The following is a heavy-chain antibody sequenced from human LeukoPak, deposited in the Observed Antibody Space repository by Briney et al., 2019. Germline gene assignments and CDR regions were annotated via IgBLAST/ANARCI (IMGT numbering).Heavy chain of an antibody. CDR3: ARSIAAAGTDY. Sequence: ASVKVSCKASGYTFTGYYMHWVRQAPGQGLGWMGWINPNSGGTNYAQKFQGRVTMTRDTSISTAYMELSRLRSDDRAVYYCARSIAAAGTDYWGQGTLVTVSS. D-gene: IGHD6-13*01. J-gene: IGHJ4*02. CDR1: GYTFTGYY. V-gene: IGHV1-2*02. CDR2: INPNSGGT.